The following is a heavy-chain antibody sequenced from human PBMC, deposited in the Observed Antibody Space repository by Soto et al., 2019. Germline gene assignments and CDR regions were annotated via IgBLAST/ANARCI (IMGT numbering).Heavy chain of an antibody. CDR1: GGSISSYY. CDR3: ARSLSSYGGKNFDY. V-gene: IGHV4-59*01. J-gene: IGHJ4*02. D-gene: IGHD5-18*01. Sequence: SETLSLTCTVSGGSISSYYWSWIRQPPGKGLEWIGYIYYSGSTNYNPSLKSRVTISVDTSKNQFSLKLSSVTAADTAVYYCARSLSSYGGKNFDYWGQGTLVTVSS. CDR2: IYYSGST.